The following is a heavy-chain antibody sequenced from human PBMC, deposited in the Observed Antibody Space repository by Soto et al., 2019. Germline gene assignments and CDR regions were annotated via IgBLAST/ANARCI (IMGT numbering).Heavy chain of an antibody. D-gene: IGHD6-19*01. CDR2: IIPILGTA. V-gene: IGHV1-69*11. CDR1: GVTFSTST. CDR3: ARAWYVRGWNACSGRDV. Sequence: VQLVQSGAEVRKPGSSVKVSCQVSGVTFSTSTITWLRQAPGQGLECMGSIIPILGTAKSTEKFQGRVTITADEAESVAYMRLSSQTSEYTGVNYCARAWYVRGWNACSGRDVLGQGTTVTFSS. J-gene: IGHJ6*02.